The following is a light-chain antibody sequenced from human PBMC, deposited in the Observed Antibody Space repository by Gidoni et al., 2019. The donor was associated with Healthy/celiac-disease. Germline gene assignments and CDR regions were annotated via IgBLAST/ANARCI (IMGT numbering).Light chain of an antibody. Sequence: QSVLTQPPSVSGAPGQRVTISCTGRSSNIGAGYDVHWYQQLPGTAPKLPTYGNSNRPSGVPDRFSGSKSGTSAALAITGLQAEDEADYYCQSYDSSLSGDVFGTGTKVTVL. CDR2: GNS. V-gene: IGLV1-40*01. CDR3: QSYDSSLSGDV. J-gene: IGLJ1*01. CDR1: SSNIGAGYD.